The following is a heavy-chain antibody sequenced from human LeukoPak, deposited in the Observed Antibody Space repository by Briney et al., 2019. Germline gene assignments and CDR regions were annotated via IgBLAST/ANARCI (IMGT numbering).Heavy chain of an antibody. J-gene: IGHJ4*02. V-gene: IGHV3-21*01. Sequence: KPGGSLRLSCAASGFPFSSYYVNWVRQAPGKGLDWVSCISSRSTYIFYSDSVRGRFAISRDDARNSLHLQLNSLRAEDTAVYYCVRENHGSFDYWGQGSLVTVSS. CDR3: VRENHGSFDY. CDR1: GFPFSSYY. D-gene: IGHD1-14*01. CDR2: ISSRSTYI.